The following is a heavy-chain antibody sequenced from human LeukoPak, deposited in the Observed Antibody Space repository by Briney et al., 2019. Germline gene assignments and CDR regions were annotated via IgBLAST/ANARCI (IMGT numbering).Heavy chain of an antibody. CDR1: GGSFSGYY. D-gene: IGHD3-22*01. V-gene: IGHV4-34*01. Sequence: SETLSLTCAVYGGSFSGYYWSWIRQPPGKGLEWIGEINHSGSTNYNPSLKSRVTISVDTSKSQFSLKLSSVTAADTAVYYCARGITMIGGRFDPWGQGTLVTVSS. CDR2: INHSGST. J-gene: IGHJ5*02. CDR3: ARGITMIGGRFDP.